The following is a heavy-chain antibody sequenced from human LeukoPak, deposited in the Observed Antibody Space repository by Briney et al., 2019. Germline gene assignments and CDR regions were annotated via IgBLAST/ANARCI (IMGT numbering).Heavy chain of an antibody. Sequence: GGSLRLSCAASGFTFSSYAMHWVRQAPGKGLEWVAVISYDGSNKYYADSVKGRFTISRDNSKNTLYLQMNSLRAEDTAVYYCAKDQDTNYYYGSGPDYWGQGTLVTVSS. CDR3: AKDQDTNYYYGSGPDY. V-gene: IGHV3-30-3*01. CDR1: GFTFSSYA. J-gene: IGHJ4*02. D-gene: IGHD3-10*01. CDR2: ISYDGSNK.